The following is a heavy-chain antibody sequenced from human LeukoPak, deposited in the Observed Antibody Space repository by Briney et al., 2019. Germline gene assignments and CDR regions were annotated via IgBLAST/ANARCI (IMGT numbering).Heavy chain of an antibody. D-gene: IGHD2-15*01. CDR1: GVTFNNYG. Sequence: GGSLRLSCEATGVTFNNYGMHWVRQAPGKGLEWLAFIRYDGSNKYYADSVKGRFTISRDNSKNTLYLQMNSLRAEDTAVYYCARKAYCSGGTCSHYYYVDVWGKGTTATISS. J-gene: IGHJ6*03. CDR2: IRYDGSNK. V-gene: IGHV3-30*02. CDR3: ARKAYCSGGTCSHYYYVDV.